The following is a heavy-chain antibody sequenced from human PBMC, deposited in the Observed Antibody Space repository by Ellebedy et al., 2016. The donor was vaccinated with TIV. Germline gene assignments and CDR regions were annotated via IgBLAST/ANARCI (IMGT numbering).Heavy chain of an antibody. J-gene: IGHJ6*02. CDR3: ARDAIVGGDPYYNALDV. D-gene: IGHD3-16*01. CDR2: IHYSGST. V-gene: IGHV4-59*01. Sequence: MPGGSLRLSCSVSGDAINDYYWSWIRQAPGKGLEWIGDIHYSGSTNYNPSLKSRVLISVDTSKTQFSLRLSSVTAADTAVYYCARDAIVGGDPYYNALDVWGQGTTVTVSS. CDR1: GDAINDYY.